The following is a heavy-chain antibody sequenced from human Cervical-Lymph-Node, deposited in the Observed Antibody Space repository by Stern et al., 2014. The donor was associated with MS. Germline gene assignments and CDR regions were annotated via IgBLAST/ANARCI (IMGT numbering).Heavy chain of an antibody. V-gene: IGHV3-33*01. CDR1: GFTFSRNG. Sequence: QVQLVQYGGGVVQPGRSLRLSCAASGFTFSRNGMHWVRQAPGKGLEWVAVIWYDGSNENYVDSVKGRFTISRDNSKNTLYLQMNSLRVEDTAVYYCVAYASGDNINHWGQGTLVTVSS. CDR3: VAYASGDNINH. D-gene: IGHD6-19*01. CDR2: IWYDGSNE. J-gene: IGHJ5*02.